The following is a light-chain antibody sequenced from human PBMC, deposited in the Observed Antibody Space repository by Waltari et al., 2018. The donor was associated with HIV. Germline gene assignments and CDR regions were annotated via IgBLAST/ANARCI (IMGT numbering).Light chain of an antibody. Sequence: EIVLTQSPATLFVSPGERATLSCRASQSVSSNLAWYQQKPGQGPRLLIYGASTRATGIPARFSGSGSGTEFTLTISSLQSEDFAVYYCQQYNNWPMYTFGQGTKLEI. CDR1: QSVSSN. CDR2: GAS. J-gene: IGKJ2*01. CDR3: QQYNNWPMYT. V-gene: IGKV3-15*01.